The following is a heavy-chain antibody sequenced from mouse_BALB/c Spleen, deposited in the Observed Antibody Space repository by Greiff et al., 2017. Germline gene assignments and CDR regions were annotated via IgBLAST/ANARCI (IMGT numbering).Heavy chain of an antibody. J-gene: IGHJ4*01. Sequence: EVQGVESGPELVKPGASVKMSCKASGYTFTSYVMHWVKQKPGQGLEWIGYINPYNDGTKYNEKFKGKATLTSDKSSSTAYMELSSLTSEDSAVYYCARYWPDYYGSSLYAMDYWGQGTSVTVSS. CDR1: GYTFTSYV. V-gene: IGHV1-14*01. D-gene: IGHD1-1*01. CDR3: ARYWPDYYGSSLYAMDY. CDR2: INPYNDGT.